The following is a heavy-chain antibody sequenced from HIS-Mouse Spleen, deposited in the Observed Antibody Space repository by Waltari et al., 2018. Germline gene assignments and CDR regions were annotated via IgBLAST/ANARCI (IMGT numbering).Heavy chain of an antibody. J-gene: IGHJ4*02. CDR3: ARIAEGYSSGWYAFDY. Sequence: QVPLRESVPARVTPPHTLQLTSTFSGFPLSTSGICVSCICQPPGKALEWLARIDWDDDKYYSTSLKTRLTISKDTSKNQVVLTMTNMDPVDTATYYCARIAEGYSSGWYAFDYWGQGTLVTVSS. V-gene: IGHV2-70*15. CDR1: GFPLSTSGIC. D-gene: IGHD6-19*01. CDR2: IDWDDDK.